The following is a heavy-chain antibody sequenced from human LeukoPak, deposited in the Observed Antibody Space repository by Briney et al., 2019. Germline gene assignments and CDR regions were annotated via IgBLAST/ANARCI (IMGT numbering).Heavy chain of an antibody. J-gene: IGHJ3*02. Sequence: SETLSLTCAVYGGSFSGYYWSWIRQPPGKGLEWIGEINHSGSTNYNPSLKSRVTISVDTSKNQFSLKLSSVTAADTAVYYCARLSIFGVVIIAVGAFDIWGQGTMVTVSS. CDR3: ARLSIFGVVIIAVGAFDI. CDR2: INHSGST. D-gene: IGHD3-3*01. CDR1: GGSFSGYY. V-gene: IGHV4-34*01.